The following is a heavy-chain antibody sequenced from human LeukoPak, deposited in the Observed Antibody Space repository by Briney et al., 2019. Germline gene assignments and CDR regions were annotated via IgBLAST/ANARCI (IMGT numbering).Heavy chain of an antibody. CDR2: IKQDGSEE. Sequence: GGSLRLSCAASGFTFSSYWMSWVRQAPGKGLEWVANIKQDGSEEYYVDSVKGRFTISRDNAKNSLYLQMNSLRAEDTAVYYCARGGYYSSGWYSFDYWGQGTLVTVSS. CDR3: ARGGYYSSGWYSFDY. V-gene: IGHV3-7*03. D-gene: IGHD6-19*01. J-gene: IGHJ4*02. CDR1: GFTFSSYW.